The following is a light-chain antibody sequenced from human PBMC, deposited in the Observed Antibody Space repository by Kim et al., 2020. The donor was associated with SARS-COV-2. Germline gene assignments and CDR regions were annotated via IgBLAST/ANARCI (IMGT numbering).Light chain of an antibody. CDR2: GAS. CDR3: QKYNGAPWT. J-gene: IGKJ1*01. Sequence: AAVGDRATITCRASQVINNDLAWYQQKPGKVPNLLIYGASALQSGVPSRFSGRGSGTDFTLTISSLQPEDVAIYYCQKYNGAPWTFGQGTKVDIK. CDR1: QVINND. V-gene: IGKV1-27*01.